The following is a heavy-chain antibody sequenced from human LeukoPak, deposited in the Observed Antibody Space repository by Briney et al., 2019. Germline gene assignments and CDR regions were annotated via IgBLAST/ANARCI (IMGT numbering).Heavy chain of an antibody. J-gene: IGHJ4*02. D-gene: IGHD4-17*01. CDR3: TRSWGDYFPLDY. CDR1: GGSLNGHY. Sequence: PSENLSLTCAVYGGSLNGHYWSWIRQPPGMGLEWIVYSFYSGSTNYNSSLKSRVTISVDTSKNQFSLKLRSVTAADTAVYYCTRSWGDYFPLDYWGQGTLVTVSS. CDR2: SFYSGST. V-gene: IGHV4-59*11.